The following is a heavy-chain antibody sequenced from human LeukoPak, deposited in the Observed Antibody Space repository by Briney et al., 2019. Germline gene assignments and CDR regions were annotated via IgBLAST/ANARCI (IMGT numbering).Heavy chain of an antibody. CDR1: GGSISSYY. Sequence: SETLSLTCTVSGGSISSYYWSWIRQPAGKGLEWIGRIYTSGSTNYDPSLKSRVTMSVDTSKNQFSLKLSSVTAADTAVYYCARARLAVAGYDAFDIWGQGTMVTVSS. J-gene: IGHJ3*02. CDR3: ARARLAVAGYDAFDI. D-gene: IGHD6-19*01. V-gene: IGHV4-4*07. CDR2: IYTSGST.